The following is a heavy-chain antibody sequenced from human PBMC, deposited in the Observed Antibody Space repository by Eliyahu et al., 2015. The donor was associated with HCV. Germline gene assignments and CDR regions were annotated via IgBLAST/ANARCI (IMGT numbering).Heavy chain of an antibody. CDR3: ARQWIGSGWYNAFDI. CDR1: GGSISSSSYY. V-gene: IGHV4-39*01. J-gene: IGHJ3*02. D-gene: IGHD6-19*01. Sequence: QLQLQESGPGLVKPSETLSLTCTVSGGSISSSSYYWGWIRQPPGKGLEWXGSIYYSGSTYYNPSLKSRVTISVDTSKNQFSLKLSSVTAADTAVYYCARQWIGSGWYNAFDIWGQGTMVTVSS. CDR2: IYYSGST.